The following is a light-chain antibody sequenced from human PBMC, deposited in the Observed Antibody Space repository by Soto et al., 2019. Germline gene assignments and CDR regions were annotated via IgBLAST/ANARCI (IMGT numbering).Light chain of an antibody. Sequence: EIVLTQSPATLSVSPGERATLSCRASQSVSSNLAWYQQKPGQAPRLLIYGASTTATGIPARLSGSGSGTEFTLTIRSLQSEDFAVYYCQQYNTWPTFGQGTKVDIK. J-gene: IGKJ1*01. CDR3: QQYNTWPT. V-gene: IGKV3-15*01. CDR1: QSVSSN. CDR2: GAS.